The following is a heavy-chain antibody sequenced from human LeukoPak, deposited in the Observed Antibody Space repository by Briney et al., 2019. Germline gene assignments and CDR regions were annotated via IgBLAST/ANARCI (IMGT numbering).Heavy chain of an antibody. CDR1: GGSFSGYY. D-gene: IGHD6-19*01. J-gene: IGHJ5*02. CDR2: INHSGST. Sequence: SETLSLTCAVYGGSFSGYYWSWIRQPPGKGLEWIGEINHSGSTNYNPSLKSRVTISVDTSKNQFSLKLSSVTAADTAVYYCARGGEINYSSGWYLNWFDPWGQGTLVTVSS. CDR3: ARGGEINYSSGWYLNWFDP. V-gene: IGHV4-34*01.